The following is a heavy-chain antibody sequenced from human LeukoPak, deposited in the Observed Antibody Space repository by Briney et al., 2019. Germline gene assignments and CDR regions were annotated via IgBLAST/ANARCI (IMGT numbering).Heavy chain of an antibody. CDR2: FKSKSDGGTI. CDR1: GFTFSNAW. J-gene: IGHJ2*01. Sequence: GGSLRLSCAASGFTFSNAWMNWVRQAPGKGLEWVGRFKSKSDGGTIEYAAPVKGRFTISRDDSKKTLDLQMNSLKIEDTAVYYCTTLDWYFDLWGRGTLVTVSS. V-gene: IGHV3-15*01. CDR3: TTLDWYFDL.